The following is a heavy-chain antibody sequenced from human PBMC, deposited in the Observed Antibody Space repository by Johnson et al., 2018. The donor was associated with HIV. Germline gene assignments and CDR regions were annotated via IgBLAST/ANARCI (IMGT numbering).Heavy chain of an antibody. V-gene: IGHV3-7*01. CDR1: GFTFSDYY. J-gene: IGHJ3*02. D-gene: IGHD1-26*01. Sequence: VQLVESGGGVIRPGGSLRLSCAVSGFTFSDYYMSWIRQAPGKGLEWVANIKDDGRAKYYVESVKGRFTISRDNSKQSLFLQMNSLTTEDTAVYYCARSPRGWDLLGAFDIWGQGTLITVSP. CDR2: IKDDGRAK. CDR3: ARSPRGWDLLGAFDI.